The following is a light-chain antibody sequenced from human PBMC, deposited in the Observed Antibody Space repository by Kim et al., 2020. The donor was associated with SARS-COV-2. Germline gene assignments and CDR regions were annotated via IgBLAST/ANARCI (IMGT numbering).Light chain of an antibody. CDR1: SSNIGSNA. Sequence: ELTQPPSASGTPGQRVTISCSGNSSNIGSNAVTWRQQLPGTAPKLLIYNINQRPSGVPDRFSGSKSDTSASLAISGLQSEDEADYYCAVWDDSLNGVVFGGGTQLTVL. CDR3: AVWDDSLNGVV. CDR2: NIN. V-gene: IGLV1-44*01. J-gene: IGLJ2*01.